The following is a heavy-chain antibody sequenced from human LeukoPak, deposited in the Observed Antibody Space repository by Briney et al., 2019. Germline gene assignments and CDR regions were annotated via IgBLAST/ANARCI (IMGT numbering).Heavy chain of an antibody. Sequence: GGSLRLSCAASGFTFSSYGMHWVRQAPGKGLEWVAFIRYDGSNKYYADSVKGRFTISRDNSKNTLYLQMSSLRSEDTAVYYCARTDIVVVPAAPGYAFDIWGQGTMVTVSS. CDR2: IRYDGSNK. J-gene: IGHJ3*02. CDR3: ARTDIVVVPAAPGYAFDI. D-gene: IGHD2-2*01. CDR1: GFTFSSYG. V-gene: IGHV3-30*02.